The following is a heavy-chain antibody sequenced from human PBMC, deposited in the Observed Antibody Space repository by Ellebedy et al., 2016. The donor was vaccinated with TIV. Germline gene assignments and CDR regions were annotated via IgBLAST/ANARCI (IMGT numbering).Heavy chain of an antibody. J-gene: IGHJ4*02. D-gene: IGHD3-3*01. Sequence: GGSLRLXCAASGFTFADYAMHWVRQVPGKGLEWVSGITWNSDRVAYADSVKGRFTISRDNAKKSLYLQMNSLRPADTALYYCAKDLERGLEWSQSAFDYWGQGTLVTVSS. CDR1: GFTFADYA. CDR2: ITWNSDRV. CDR3: AKDLERGLEWSQSAFDY. V-gene: IGHV3-9*01.